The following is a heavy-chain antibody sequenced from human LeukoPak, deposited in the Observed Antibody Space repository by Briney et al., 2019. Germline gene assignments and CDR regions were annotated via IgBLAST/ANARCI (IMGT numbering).Heavy chain of an antibody. J-gene: IGHJ4*02. V-gene: IGHV3-23*01. CDR2: ISGSGGST. Sequence: GGSLRLSCAVSGFTFSSYAMSWVRQAPGKGLEWVSAISGSGGSTYYADSVKGRFTISRDNSKNTLYLQMNSLRAEDTAVYYCAKTSRGSYWGGFDYWGQGTLVTVSS. CDR3: AKTSRGSYWGGFDY. D-gene: IGHD1-26*01. CDR1: GFTFSSYA.